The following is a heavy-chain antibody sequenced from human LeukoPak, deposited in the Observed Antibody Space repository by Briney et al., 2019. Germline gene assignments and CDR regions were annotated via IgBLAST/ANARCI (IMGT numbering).Heavy chain of an antibody. J-gene: IGHJ4*02. D-gene: IGHD1-1*01. V-gene: IGHV3-74*03. Sequence: GGSFRLSSAASVFRFCDYWMHCVRQAPGKGLVLVSRVNTARLDKTYAASVKGRFTISTDNEKNTVYLQTHSLTVEDTAVYYCARDVGYRVDDCGPGTLVTVS. CDR1: VFRFCDYW. CDR3: ARDVGYRVDD. CDR2: VNTARLDK.